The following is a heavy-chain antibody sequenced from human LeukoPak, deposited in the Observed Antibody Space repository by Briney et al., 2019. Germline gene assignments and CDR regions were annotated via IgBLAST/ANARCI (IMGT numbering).Heavy chain of an antibody. CDR3: ARLVGATDFDY. J-gene: IGHJ4*02. CDR1: GGSISSSSYF. CDR2: IYWDDDK. D-gene: IGHD1-26*01. V-gene: IGHV2-5*02. Sequence: TLSLTCTVSGGSISSSSYFWAWIRQPPGKALEWLALIYWDDDKRYSPSLKSRLTITKDTSKNQVVLTMTNMDPVDTATYYCARLVGATDFDYWGQGTLVTVSS.